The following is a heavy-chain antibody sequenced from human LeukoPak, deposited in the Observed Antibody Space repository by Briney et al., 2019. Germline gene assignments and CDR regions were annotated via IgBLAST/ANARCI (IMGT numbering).Heavy chain of an antibody. Sequence: SETLSLTCTVSGGSISRSGYYWAWTRQPPGKGLEWIASSDYTGSKTYNPSLKSRVTVSVDTSKNQFFLKLTSVTAADTAVYYCAKDFGDFRTDYWGQGTLVTVSS. CDR2: SDYTGSK. J-gene: IGHJ4*02. CDR1: GGSISRSGYY. V-gene: IGHV4-39*01. D-gene: IGHD4-17*01. CDR3: AKDFGDFRTDY.